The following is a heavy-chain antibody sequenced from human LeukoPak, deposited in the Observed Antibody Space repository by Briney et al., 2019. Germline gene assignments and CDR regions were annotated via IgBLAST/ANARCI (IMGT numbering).Heavy chain of an antibody. CDR3: ARPYCSGGSCYSQVAL. Sequence: GGSLRLSCAASGFTFSSYAMSWVRQAPGKGLEWVSAISGSGGSTYYADSVKGRYTISRDNSKNTLYLQMNSLRAEDTAVYDCARPYCSGGSCYSQVALWGQGTLVTVPS. CDR1: GFTFSSYA. J-gene: IGHJ4*02. CDR2: ISGSGGST. V-gene: IGHV3-23*01. D-gene: IGHD2-15*01.